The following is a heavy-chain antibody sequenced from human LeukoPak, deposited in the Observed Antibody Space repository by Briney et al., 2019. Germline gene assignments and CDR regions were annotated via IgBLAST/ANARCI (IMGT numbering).Heavy chain of an antibody. Sequence: GSVKVSCKASGYTFTSYDINWVRQATGQGLEWMGWMNPNSGNTGYAQKFQGRVTMTRNTSISTAYMELSSLRSEDTAMYYCARADYDFVWGSYRLPDPWGQGTLVTVSS. CDR3: ARADYDFVWGSYRLPDP. J-gene: IGHJ5*02. V-gene: IGHV1-8*01. D-gene: IGHD3-16*02. CDR2: MNPNSGNT. CDR1: GYTFTSYD.